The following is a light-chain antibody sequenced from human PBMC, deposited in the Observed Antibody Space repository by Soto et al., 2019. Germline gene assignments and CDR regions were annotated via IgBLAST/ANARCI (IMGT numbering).Light chain of an antibody. CDR1: QSVSIN. CDR2: DIS. Sequence: EIVITQSPATLSVSPGERATLSCRASQSVSINLAWYQQKPGQAPSLLIYDISARTTGIPTRFSGSGSGTEFTLTISSLQSEDFAVYYCQQYNDWPLTFGGGTKVDIK. CDR3: QQYNDWPLT. V-gene: IGKV3D-15*01. J-gene: IGKJ4*01.